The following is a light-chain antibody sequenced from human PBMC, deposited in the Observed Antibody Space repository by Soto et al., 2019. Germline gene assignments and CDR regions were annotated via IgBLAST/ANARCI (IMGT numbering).Light chain of an antibody. V-gene: IGLV3-21*02. J-gene: IGLJ3*02. CDR1: NIGSKS. CDR2: DDT. CDR3: QVWDNVSEHWV. Sequence: SYEMTQPPSVXVAPXQTARXTCGANNIGSKSVHWYQLKPGQVPVLVIYDDTDRPSGILERFSGSNSANMATLTISRVEAXXXAXYXCQVWDNVSEHWVFGGGTKLTVL.